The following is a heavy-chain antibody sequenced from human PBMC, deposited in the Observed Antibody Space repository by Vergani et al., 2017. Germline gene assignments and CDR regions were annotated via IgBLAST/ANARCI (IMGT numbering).Heavy chain of an antibody. Sequence: QVQLVESGGGVVQPGTSLRLSCVVSGFALNRHAMYWVRQAPGKGLEWVVGISFDGTNEYYPDLVKGRFTISRDIAKNTLYLQVNSLRAEDTAVYYCARDFQWGSGDGWDYFDYWGQGTLVTVSS. CDR1: GFALNRHA. J-gene: IGHJ4*02. V-gene: IGHV3-30-3*01. CDR2: ISFDGTNE. D-gene: IGHD1-26*01. CDR3: ARDFQWGSGDGWDYFDY.